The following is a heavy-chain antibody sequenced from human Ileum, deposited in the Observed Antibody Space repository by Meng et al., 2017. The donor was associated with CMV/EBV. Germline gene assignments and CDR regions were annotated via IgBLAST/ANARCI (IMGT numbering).Heavy chain of an antibody. Sequence: QVHLQGSGPGLVKPSETLSLTCAVSGGSISTYYWTGVRQPAGKGLEWIGRINAGGSTNDNPSLKSRVTMSVDTSKNQFSLKVTSVTAADTAVYYCAREENTVNQFEYWGQGTLVTVSS. D-gene: IGHD4-17*01. CDR2: INAGGST. CDR1: GGSISTYY. J-gene: IGHJ4*02. V-gene: IGHV4-4*07. CDR3: AREENTVNQFEY.